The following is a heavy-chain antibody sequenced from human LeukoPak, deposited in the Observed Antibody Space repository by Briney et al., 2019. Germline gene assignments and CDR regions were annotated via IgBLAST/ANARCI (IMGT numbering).Heavy chain of an antibody. CDR2: INHSGST. J-gene: IGHJ6*02. D-gene: IGHD2-2*01. Sequence: SETLSLTCAVYGGSFSGYYWSWIRQPPGKGLEWIGEINHSGSTNYNPSLKSRVTISVDTSKNQFSLKLSSVTAADTAVYYCARDVPRPYGMEVWGQGTTGPVSS. CDR1: GGSFSGYY. V-gene: IGHV4-34*01. CDR3: ARDVPRPYGMEV.